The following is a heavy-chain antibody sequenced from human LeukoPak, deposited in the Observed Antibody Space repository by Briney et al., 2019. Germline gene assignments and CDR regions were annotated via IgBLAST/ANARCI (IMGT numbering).Heavy chain of an antibody. V-gene: IGHV4-59*08. CDR1: GGSISSYY. CDR2: IYYSGST. D-gene: IGHD2-2*01. J-gene: IGHJ4*02. Sequence: SETLSLTCTVSGGSISSYYWSWIRQLPGKGLEWIGYIYYSGSTNYNPSLKSRVTISVDTSKNQFSLKLSSVTAADTAVYYCARSCSSTSCYLGFDYWGQGTLVTVSS. CDR3: ARSCSSTSCYLGFDY.